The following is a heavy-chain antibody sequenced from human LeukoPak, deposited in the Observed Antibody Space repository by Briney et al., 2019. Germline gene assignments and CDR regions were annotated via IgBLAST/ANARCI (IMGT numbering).Heavy chain of an antibody. CDR3: ARENIVVVVAARDHYYYYYMDV. J-gene: IGHJ6*03. D-gene: IGHD2-15*01. Sequence: GGSLRLSCAASGFTFSSYWMSWVRQAPGKGLEWVANIKQDGSEKYYVDSVKGRFTSYRDKAKNSLYLQMNSLRAEDTAVYYCARENIVVVVAARDHYYYYYMDVWGKGTTVTVSS. V-gene: IGHV3-7*01. CDR1: GFTFSSYW. CDR2: IKQDGSEK.